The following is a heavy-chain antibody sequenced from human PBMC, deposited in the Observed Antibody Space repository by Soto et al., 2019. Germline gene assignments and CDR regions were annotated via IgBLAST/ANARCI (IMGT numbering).Heavy chain of an antibody. CDR1: GFTFSRYG. CDR3: ARDGGCRDGYTVGCNWFDP. D-gene: IGHD5-12*01. Sequence: QVQLVESGGGVVQPGRSLRLSCAASGFTFSRYGMHWVRQAPGQGLEWVAVIWYDGSNKYYADSVKGRFTNSRDNSKNTLYLQRSSLRAEDTAVYYCARDGGCRDGYTVGCNWFDPWGQGTLVTVSS. CDR2: IWYDGSNK. J-gene: IGHJ5*02. V-gene: IGHV3-33*01.